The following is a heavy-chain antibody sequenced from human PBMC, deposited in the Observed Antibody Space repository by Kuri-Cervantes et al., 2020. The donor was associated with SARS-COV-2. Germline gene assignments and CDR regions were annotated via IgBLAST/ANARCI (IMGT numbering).Heavy chain of an antibody. Sequence: ASVKVSCKASGYTFTGYYMHWVRQAPGQGLEWMGWINPNSGGTNYAQKFQGWVTMTRDTSISTAYMELSRLRSDDTAVYYCARGWADGYGTPANVDIVALDYWGQGTLVTVSS. V-gene: IGHV1-2*04. D-gene: IGHD5-12*01. CDR2: INPNSGGT. CDR3: ARGWADGYGTPANVDIVALDY. CDR1: GYTFTGYY. J-gene: IGHJ4*02.